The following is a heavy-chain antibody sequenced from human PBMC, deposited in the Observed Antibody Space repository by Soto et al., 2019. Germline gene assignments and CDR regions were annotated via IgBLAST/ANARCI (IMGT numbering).Heavy chain of an antibody. CDR3: AREKTGDLTFFDS. D-gene: IGHD3-16*01. CDR2: IYYTGNT. V-gene: IGHV4-61*01. J-gene: IGHJ4*02. CDR1: GGSVSSGSYF. Sequence: SETLSLTCTVSGGSVSSGSYFWSWIRQPPGKGLEWLGYIYYTGNTNYNPSLKSRLTISVDSSKNQFSLKLSSVTAADTAVYYCAREKTGDLTFFDSWGQGTLVTVPQ.